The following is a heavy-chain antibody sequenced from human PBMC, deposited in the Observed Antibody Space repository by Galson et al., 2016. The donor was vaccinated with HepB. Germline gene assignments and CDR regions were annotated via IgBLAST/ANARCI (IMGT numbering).Heavy chain of an antibody. D-gene: IGHD1-26*01. V-gene: IGHV3-74*01. CDR1: GFTLSTYW. Sequence: SLRLSCAASGFTLSTYWMSWVRQAPGKGLVWVSRINSDGSSTSYADSVKGRFTISRDNAKNTLRAEDTAVYYCARVLGSYQSFDYWGQGTLVTVSS. CDR3: ARVLGSYQSFDY. CDR2: INSDGSST. J-gene: IGHJ4*02.